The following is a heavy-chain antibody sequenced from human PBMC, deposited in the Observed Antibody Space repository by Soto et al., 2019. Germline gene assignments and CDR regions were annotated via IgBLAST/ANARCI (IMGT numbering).Heavy chain of an antibody. CDR1: GFRFNSYW. J-gene: IGHJ4*02. CDR3: VRGSSGSSGYFDL. CDR2: VYPGDFNV. V-gene: IGHV5-51*01. Sequence: EVQLLQSGAEVKKSGESLKISCQVSGFRFNSYWIGWVRQMPGKGLEWVAIVYPGDFNVRYSPSFQGRVTISADRSISTAFLQWTRLNPSDTGIYFCVRGSSGSSGYFDLWGLGTVVNVTS. D-gene: IGHD1-26*01.